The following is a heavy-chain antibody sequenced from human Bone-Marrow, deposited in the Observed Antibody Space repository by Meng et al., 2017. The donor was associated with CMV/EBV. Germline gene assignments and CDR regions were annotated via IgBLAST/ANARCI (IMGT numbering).Heavy chain of an antibody. CDR3: ARGRSQFEY. V-gene: IGHV4-39*07. J-gene: IGHJ4*02. CDR1: GGSISSSSYY. Sequence: SETLSLTCTVSGGSISSSSYYWGWIRQPPGKGLEWIGSIYYSGSTYYNPSLKSRATISVDTSKNQFSLKLSYVTVADTAVYYCARGRSQFEYWSQKRLVTVSS. CDR2: IYYSGST.